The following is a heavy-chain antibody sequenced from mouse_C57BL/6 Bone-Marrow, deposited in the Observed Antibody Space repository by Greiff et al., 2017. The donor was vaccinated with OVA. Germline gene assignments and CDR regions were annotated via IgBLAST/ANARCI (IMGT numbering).Heavy chain of an antibody. CDR2: IYPGDGDT. D-gene: IGHD1-2*01. Sequence: QVQLKESGPELVKPGASVKISCKASGYAFSSSWMNWVKQRPGKGLEWIGRIYPGDGDTNYNGKFKGKATLTADKSSSTAYMQLSSLTSEDSAVYFCARRLRLDYWGQGTTLTVSS. CDR3: ARRLRLDY. CDR1: GYAFSSSW. V-gene: IGHV1-82*01. J-gene: IGHJ2*01.